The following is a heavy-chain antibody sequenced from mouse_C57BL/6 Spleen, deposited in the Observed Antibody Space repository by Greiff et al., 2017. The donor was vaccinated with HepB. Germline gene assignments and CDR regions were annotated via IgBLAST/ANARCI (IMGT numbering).Heavy chain of an antibody. D-gene: IGHD1-1*01. CDR1: GYTFTNYW. V-gene: IGHV1-63*01. J-gene: IGHJ2*01. CDR2: IYPGGGYT. Sequence: VMLVESGAEMVRPGTSVKMSCKASGYTFTNYWIGWAKQRPGHGLEWIGDIYPGGGYTNYNEKFKGKATLTADKSSSTAYMQFSSLTSEDSAIYYCARSGTTVVAEYYFDYWGQGTTLTVSS. CDR3: ARSGTTVVAEYYFDY.